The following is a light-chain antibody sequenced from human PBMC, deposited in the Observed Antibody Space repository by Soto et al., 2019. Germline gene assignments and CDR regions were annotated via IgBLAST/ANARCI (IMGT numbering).Light chain of an antibody. V-gene: IGLV2-8*01. J-gene: IGLJ1*01. Sequence: QSALTQPPSASGSPGQTVAISCTGTSCDIGGYNYVCWYQQHPGKAPKLMIYEVNNRPSGVPDRFSGSKSGNTASLTVSGLQAEDEADYYCSAYAGSSNVFGTGTKVTVL. CDR1: SCDIGGYNY. CDR2: EVN. CDR3: SAYAGSSNV.